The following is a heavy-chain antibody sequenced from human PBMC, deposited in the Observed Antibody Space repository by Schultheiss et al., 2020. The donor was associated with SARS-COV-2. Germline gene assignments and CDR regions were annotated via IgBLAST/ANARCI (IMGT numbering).Heavy chain of an antibody. CDR3: ASHYGDHVAFDY. V-gene: IGHV3-30*03. Sequence: GGSLRLSCAASGFTFSSYAMSWVRQAPGKGLEWVAVISYDGSNKYYADSVKGRFTISRDNAKNSLYLQMNSLRAEDTAVYYCASHYGDHVAFDYWGQGTLVTGSS. D-gene: IGHD4-17*01. CDR2: ISYDGSNK. CDR1: GFTFSSYA. J-gene: IGHJ4*02.